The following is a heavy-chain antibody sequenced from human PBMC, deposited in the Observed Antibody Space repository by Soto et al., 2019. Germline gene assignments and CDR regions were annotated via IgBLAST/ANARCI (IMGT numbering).Heavy chain of an antibody. D-gene: IGHD3-10*01. CDR3: ASRYGSGIGYYGMDV. J-gene: IGHJ6*02. Sequence: GASVKVSCKASGGTFXSYAISWVRQAPGQGLEWMGGIIPIFGTANYAQKFQGRVTITADESTSTAYMELSSLRSEDTAVYYCASRYGSGIGYYGMDVWGQGTTVTVSS. CDR2: IIPIFGTA. V-gene: IGHV1-69*13. CDR1: GGTFXSYA.